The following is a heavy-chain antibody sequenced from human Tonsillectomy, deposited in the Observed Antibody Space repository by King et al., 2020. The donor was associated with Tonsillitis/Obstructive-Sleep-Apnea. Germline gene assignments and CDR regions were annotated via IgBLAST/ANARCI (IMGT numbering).Heavy chain of an antibody. V-gene: IGHV3-33*01. CDR2: IWYDGSNK. CDR1: GFTFSSYG. Sequence: VQLVESGGGVVQPGRSLRLSCAASGFTFSSYGMHWVRQAPGKGLEWVAVIWYDGSNKYYADSVKGRFTISRDNSKNTLYLQMNSLRAEDTAVYYCAREEDCSSTRCPSSMDVWGQGTTVTVSS. CDR3: AREEDCSSTRCPSSMDV. J-gene: IGHJ6*02. D-gene: IGHD2-2*01.